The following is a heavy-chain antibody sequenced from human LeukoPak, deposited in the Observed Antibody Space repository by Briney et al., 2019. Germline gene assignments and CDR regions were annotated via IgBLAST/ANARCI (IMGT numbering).Heavy chain of an antibody. Sequence: PSETLSLTCAVYGGSFSAYYWSWIRQPPGKGLEWIGEINHSGGTNYNPSLKSRRTISADPSKNQFTLKLSTGTIADPAAVYCAGQNYDRTFDYWGQGTLVTVSS. J-gene: IGHJ4*02. D-gene: IGHD3-22*01. CDR2: INHSGGT. V-gene: IGHV4-34*01. CDR1: GGSFSAYY. CDR3: AGQNYDRTFDY.